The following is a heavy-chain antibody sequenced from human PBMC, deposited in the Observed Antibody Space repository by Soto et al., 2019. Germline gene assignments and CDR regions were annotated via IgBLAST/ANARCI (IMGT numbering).Heavy chain of an antibody. D-gene: IGHD3-10*01. CDR2: ISYDGSGK. Sequence: AGGSLRLSCAASGFTFSSYGIHWVRQAPGKGLEWVSLISYDGSGKYYADSVKGRFTISRDNSKNTLYLQMNSLRAEDTAVYYCAKDHGSGSYFNPASGFDFWGQGTLVTVSS. CDR1: GFTFSSYG. V-gene: IGHV3-30*18. CDR3: AKDHGSGSYFNPASGFDF. J-gene: IGHJ4*02.